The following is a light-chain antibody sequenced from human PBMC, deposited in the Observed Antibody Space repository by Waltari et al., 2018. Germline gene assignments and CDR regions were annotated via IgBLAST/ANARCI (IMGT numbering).Light chain of an antibody. CDR1: NIGRES. V-gene: IGLV3-21*02. J-gene: IGLJ2*01. CDR3: QVWDRDSDHVV. CDR2: DDS. Sequence: SYVLTQPPSVSVAPGQTARITCGGDNIGRESGHWYQQKAGRAPVPVIHDDSDRPSGIPARFSGSNFGHTATLTISTVEAGDEADYYCQVWDRDSDHVVFGGGTKL.